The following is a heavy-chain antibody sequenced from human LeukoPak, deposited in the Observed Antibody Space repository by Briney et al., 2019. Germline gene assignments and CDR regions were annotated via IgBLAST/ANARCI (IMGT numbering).Heavy chain of an antibody. CDR3: ARSIIVVVPADDYGMDV. D-gene: IGHD2-2*01. Sequence: ASVKVSCKASGYTFTGYYMHWVRQAPGQGLEWMGWISPNGGGTNYAPKFQGWVTMTRDTSISTAYMELSRLRSDDTAVYYCARSIIVVVPADDYGMDVWGKRTTVTVSS. CDR1: GYTFTGYY. J-gene: IGHJ6*04. V-gene: IGHV1-2*04. CDR2: ISPNGGGT.